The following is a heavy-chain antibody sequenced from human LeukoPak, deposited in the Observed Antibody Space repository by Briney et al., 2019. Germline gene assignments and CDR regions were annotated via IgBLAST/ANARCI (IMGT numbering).Heavy chain of an antibody. J-gene: IGHJ4*02. CDR1: GFTFRSYG. D-gene: IGHD7-27*01. V-gene: IGHV3-74*01. CDR3: ARGQLGSDY. Sequence: PGGSLRLFCGACGFTFRSYGMHWVRQAPGKGLAWVSRINSDGSSTSYADSVEGRFTISRDNGKNTLYLQMNSLRAEDTAVYYCARGQLGSDYWGQGTLVTVSS. CDR2: INSDGSST.